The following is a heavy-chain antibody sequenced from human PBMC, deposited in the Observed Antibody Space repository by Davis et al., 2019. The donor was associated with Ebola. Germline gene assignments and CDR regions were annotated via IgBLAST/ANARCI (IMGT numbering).Heavy chain of an antibody. V-gene: IGHV4-59*08. D-gene: IGHD4-17*01. CDR2: IYYSGST. CDR1: GGSFSGYY. J-gene: IGHJ4*02. Sequence: SQTLSLTCAVYGGSFSGYYWSWIRQHPGKGLEWIGYIYYSGSTNYNPSLKSRVTISVDTSKNQFSLKLSSVTAADTAVYYCARLKLYGDFDYWGQGTLVTVSS. CDR3: ARLKLYGDFDY.